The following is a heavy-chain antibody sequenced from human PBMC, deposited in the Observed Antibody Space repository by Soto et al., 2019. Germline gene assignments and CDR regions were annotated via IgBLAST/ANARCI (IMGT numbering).Heavy chain of an antibody. V-gene: IGHV1-69*01. J-gene: IGHJ4*02. D-gene: IGHD5-12*01. CDR2: IIPIFGTA. Sequence: QVQLVQSGAEVKKPGSSVKVSCKVSGGTFSSYAISWVRQAPGQGLEWMGGIIPIFGTANYAQKFQGRVTITADESTSTAYMELSSLRSEDTAVYYCARDEMLGSDGYNLVHDYWGQGTLVTVSS. CDR3: ARDEMLGSDGYNLVHDY. CDR1: GGTFSSYA.